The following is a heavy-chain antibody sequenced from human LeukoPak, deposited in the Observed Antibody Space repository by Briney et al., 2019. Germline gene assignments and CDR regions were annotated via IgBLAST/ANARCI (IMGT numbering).Heavy chain of an antibody. Sequence: GGSLRLSCAASGFMFQSYGMHWVRQAPGKGLEWVAVIRFDGYSQYYADSVKGRFNVSRDNSKNTVTLRMDSLRAEDTAIYYCAKDVNLGSYFGSSLGYYFDYWGQGTLVTVSS. CDR1: GFMFQSYG. CDR3: AKDVNLGSYFGSSLGYYFDY. V-gene: IGHV3-30*02. J-gene: IGHJ4*02. CDR2: IRFDGYSQ. D-gene: IGHD3-10*01.